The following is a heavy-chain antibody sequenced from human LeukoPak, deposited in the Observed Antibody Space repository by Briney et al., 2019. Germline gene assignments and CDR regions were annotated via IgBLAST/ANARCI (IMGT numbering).Heavy chain of an antibody. CDR3: AGGPTVTTGY. V-gene: IGHV1-2*02. J-gene: IGHJ4*02. Sequence: GASVTVSFTASGYTFTGYYMHWVRQPPGQGREWMGWINPNSGGTNYAQKFQGRVTMTRDTSISTAYMELSRLRSDDTAVYYCAGGPTVTTGYWGQGTLVTVSS. CDR1: GYTFTGYY. D-gene: IGHD4-17*01. CDR2: INPNSGGT.